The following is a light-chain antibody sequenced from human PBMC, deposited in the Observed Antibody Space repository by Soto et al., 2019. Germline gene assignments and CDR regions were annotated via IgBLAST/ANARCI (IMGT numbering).Light chain of an antibody. CDR3: QQYDHHSRT. V-gene: IGKV1-5*01. CDR2: DTY. J-gene: IGKJ1*01. CDR1: QSIETW. Sequence: DIQMTQSPSTLSASVGDRVTITCRASQSIETWLAWYQQKPGKAPKLLIYDTYDLQTGVPSRFSGTRSGTEFTLTISSLQPDDFATYYCQQYDHHSRTFGRGTKVDI.